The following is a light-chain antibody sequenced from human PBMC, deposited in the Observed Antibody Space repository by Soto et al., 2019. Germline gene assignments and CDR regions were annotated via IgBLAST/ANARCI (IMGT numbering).Light chain of an antibody. Sequence: QSVLTQPPSVSGSPGQSVTISCTGTSGDDDPYNYVSWYQQHPGRAPKLVIYDVNMRPSGVPDRFSGSKSGDTASLTVSGLQAEDEADYYCSSYAGSNILVVFGGGTKLTVL. CDR2: DVN. V-gene: IGLV2-11*01. CDR3: SSYAGSNILVV. CDR1: SGDDDPYNY. J-gene: IGLJ2*01.